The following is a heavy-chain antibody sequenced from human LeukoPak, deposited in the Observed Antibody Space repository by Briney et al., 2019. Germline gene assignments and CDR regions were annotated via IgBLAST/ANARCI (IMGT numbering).Heavy chain of an antibody. D-gene: IGHD2-8*02. CDR1: GFTFSSYA. CDR3: ARGSGDYYYYGMDV. CDR2: ISYDGGNK. V-gene: IGHV3-30-3*01. J-gene: IGHJ6*02. Sequence: GGSLRLSCAASGFTFSSYAMHWVRQAPGKGLEWVAVISYDGGNKYYADSVKGRFTISRDNSKNTLYLQMNSLRAEDTAVYYCARGSGDYYYYGMDVWGQGTTVTVSS.